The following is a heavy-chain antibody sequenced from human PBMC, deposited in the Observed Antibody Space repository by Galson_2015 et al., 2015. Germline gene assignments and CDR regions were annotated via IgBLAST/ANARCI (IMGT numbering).Heavy chain of an antibody. D-gene: IGHD6-6*01. CDR1: GFTFSSYA. CDR3: AKGSAVSRPYYFDY. J-gene: IGHJ4*02. Sequence: SLRLSCAASGFTFSSYAMSWVRQAPGKGLVWVSAITGGGTSTWYGDSVKGRFIISRDNSKNTLYLQMDSLRAEDTALYFCAKGSAVSRPYYFDYWGQGTLVTVSS. CDR2: ITGGGTST. V-gene: IGHV3-23*02.